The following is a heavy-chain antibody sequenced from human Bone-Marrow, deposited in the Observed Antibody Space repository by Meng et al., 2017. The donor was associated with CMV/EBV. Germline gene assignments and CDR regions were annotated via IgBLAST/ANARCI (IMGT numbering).Heavy chain of an antibody. V-gene: IGHV4-34*01. CDR1: GGSFSGYY. J-gene: IGHJ1*01. D-gene: IGHD1-26*01. Sequence: GSLRLSCAVYGGSFSGYYWSWIRQPPGKGQEWIGEINHSGSTNYNPSLRSRVTISVDTSKNQFSLKLSSVTAADTAVYYCARGYQRKPSIVGARRPRPGEYFQHWGQGTLVTVSS. CDR3: ARGYQRKPSIVGARRPRPGEYFQH. CDR2: INHSGST.